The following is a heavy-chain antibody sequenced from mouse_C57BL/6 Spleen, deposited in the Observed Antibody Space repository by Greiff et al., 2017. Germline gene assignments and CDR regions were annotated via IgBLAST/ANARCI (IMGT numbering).Heavy chain of an antibody. Sequence: VQLQQPGAELVKPGASVKMSCKASGYTFTSYWITWVKQRPGQGLEWIGDIYPGSGSTNYNEKFKSKATLTVDTSSSTAYMQLSSLTSEDSAVYYCARTLFITTVVAPYFDVWGTGTTVTVSS. D-gene: IGHD1-1*01. CDR2: IYPGSGST. CDR3: ARTLFITTVVAPYFDV. CDR1: GYTFTSYW. V-gene: IGHV1-55*01. J-gene: IGHJ1*03.